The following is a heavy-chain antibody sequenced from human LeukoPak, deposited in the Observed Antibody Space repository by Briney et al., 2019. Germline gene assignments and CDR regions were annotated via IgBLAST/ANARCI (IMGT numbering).Heavy chain of an antibody. CDR2: INHSGST. J-gene: IGHJ4*02. CDR3: ARLRVSYDILTGYYMGVLDY. D-gene: IGHD3-9*01. CDR1: GGSFSGYY. Sequence: SETLSLTCAVYGGSFSGYYWSWIRQPPGKGLEWIGEINHSGSTNYNPSLKSRVTISVDTSKNQFSLKLSSVTAADTAVYYCARLRVSYDILTGYYMGVLDYWGQGTLVTVSS. V-gene: IGHV4-34*01.